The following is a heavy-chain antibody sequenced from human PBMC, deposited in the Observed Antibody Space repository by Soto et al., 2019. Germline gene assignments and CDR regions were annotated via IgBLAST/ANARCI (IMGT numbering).Heavy chain of an antibody. V-gene: IGHV1-69*18. CDR3: AKDGSWDGGGGES. D-gene: IGHD2-21*01. CDR1: GVTFSSYA. Sequence: QVQLVQSGAELKKPGASVKVSCSASGVTFSSYAFTWVRQAPGQGLEWMGNIIPVFRTSNYAQGFQGRLTISADESTNTTSMELSSLRSEDTADYYGAKDGSWDGGGGESWGQGTLVIVAS. J-gene: IGHJ4*02. CDR2: IIPVFRTS.